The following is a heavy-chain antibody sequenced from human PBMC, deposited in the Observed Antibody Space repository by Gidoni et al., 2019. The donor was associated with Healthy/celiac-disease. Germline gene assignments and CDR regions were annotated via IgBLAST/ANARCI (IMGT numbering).Heavy chain of an antibody. CDR3: ARWEGGAYFDY. Sequence: QVQLQQWGAGLLKPSETLSLTCAVYGGSFSGYYWSWIRQPPGKGLEWIGEINHSGSTNYNPSLKSRVTISVDTSKNQFSLKLSSVTAADTAVYYCARWEGGAYFDYWGQGTLVTVSS. J-gene: IGHJ4*02. CDR2: INHSGST. CDR1: GGSFSGYY. D-gene: IGHD1-26*01. V-gene: IGHV4-34*01.